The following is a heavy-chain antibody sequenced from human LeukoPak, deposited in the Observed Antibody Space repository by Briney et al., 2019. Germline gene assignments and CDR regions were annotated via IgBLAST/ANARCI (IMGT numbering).Heavy chain of an antibody. D-gene: IGHD3-16*01. CDR3: ARVILGMPSDVNQYYFDY. CDR1: GGTFSIYA. Sequence: ASVTVSFTASGGTFSIYAISWVRQAPGQGLEWMGGIIPIFGTANYAQKFQGRVTITADESTSTAYMELSSLRSEDTAVYYCARVILGMPSDVNQYYFDYWGQGTLVTVSS. V-gene: IGHV1-69*13. J-gene: IGHJ4*02. CDR2: IIPIFGTA.